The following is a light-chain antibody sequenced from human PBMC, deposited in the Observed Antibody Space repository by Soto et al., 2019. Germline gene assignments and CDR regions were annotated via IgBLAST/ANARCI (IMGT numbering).Light chain of an antibody. CDR2: GPS. Sequence: EIVLTQSPGTLSLSPGERATLSCRASQSVSNNYLAWDQQKLGQPPKLLIFGPSSRATGIPDRFSGSGSGTDFTLTISRLEPEDFAVYYCQQFGGSPPVTFGGGTKVEIK. J-gene: IGKJ4*01. CDR3: QQFGGSPPVT. CDR1: QSVSNNY. V-gene: IGKV3-20*01.